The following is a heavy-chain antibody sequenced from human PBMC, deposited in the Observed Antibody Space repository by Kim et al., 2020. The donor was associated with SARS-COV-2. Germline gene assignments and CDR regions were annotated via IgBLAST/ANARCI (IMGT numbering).Heavy chain of an antibody. Sequence: SGPTLVNPTQTLTLTCTFSGFSLSPSGMCVSWIRQPPEKALEGLALIDWDDDKYYSTSLKTRLTISKDTSKNQVVLPMTNMDPVDTATYYCARGRFTVTMAEWYFDLWGRGTLVTVSS. D-gene: IGHD4-17*01. CDR3: ARGRFTVTMAEWYFDL. J-gene: IGHJ2*01. CDR2: IDWDDDK. CDR1: GFSLSPSGMC. V-gene: IGHV2-70*01.